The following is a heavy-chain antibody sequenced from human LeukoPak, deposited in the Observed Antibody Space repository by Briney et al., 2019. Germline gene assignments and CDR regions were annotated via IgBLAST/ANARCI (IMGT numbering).Heavy chain of an antibody. Sequence: PGGSLSLSCAASGFTFSSYAMHWVRQAPGKGLEWVAVISYDGSNKYYADSVKGRFTISRDNSKNTLYLQMNSLRAEDTAVYYCAKDKGDYYDILTGFVYWGQGTLVTVSS. D-gene: IGHD3-9*01. CDR3: AKDKGDYYDILTGFVY. J-gene: IGHJ4*02. V-gene: IGHV3-30*04. CDR1: GFTFSSYA. CDR2: ISYDGSNK.